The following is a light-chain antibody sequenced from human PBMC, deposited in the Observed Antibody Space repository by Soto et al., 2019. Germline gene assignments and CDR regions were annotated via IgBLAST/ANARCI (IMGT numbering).Light chain of an antibody. CDR2: DAS. Sequence: EIVLTQSPATLSLSPGERATLSCRASQSVRTYLSYVAWYQQRPGQAPRLLIYDASNRATCIPARFSGSGSGTDFTLTISSLEPEDFAVYYCQQRSNWPPVFGGGTKVDIK. CDR1: QSVRTY. J-gene: IGKJ4*01. CDR3: QQRSNWPPV. V-gene: IGKV3-11*01.